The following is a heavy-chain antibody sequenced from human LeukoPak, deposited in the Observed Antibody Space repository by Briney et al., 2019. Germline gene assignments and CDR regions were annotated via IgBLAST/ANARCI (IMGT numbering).Heavy chain of an antibody. D-gene: IGHD1-26*01. J-gene: IGHJ4*02. CDR2: ISGSGGFT. CDR3: ARYSGNYYCVDY. Sequence: GGSLRLSCAATGFTFSSYAMSWVRQAPGKGLEWVSVISGSGGFTYYADSVKGRFTISRDNSENTLYLQMNSLRAEDTAVYYCARYSGNYYCVDYWGQGTVDTVSS. V-gene: IGHV3-23*01. CDR1: GFTFSSYA.